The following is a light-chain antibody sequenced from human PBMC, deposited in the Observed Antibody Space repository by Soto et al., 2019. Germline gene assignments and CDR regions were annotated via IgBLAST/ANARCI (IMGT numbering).Light chain of an antibody. J-gene: IGKJ1*01. CDR3: QQYGSSPPT. Sequence: IVLPQSTGTLSLSPGERTTLSCRASQSISRYLAWYHQKPGQGPRLLVYGASSRATGTPDRFSGSGSGTDFTLTINRLEPEDFALFYCQQYGSSPPTFGHGTKMDIK. CDR2: GAS. CDR1: QSISRY. V-gene: IGKV3-20*01.